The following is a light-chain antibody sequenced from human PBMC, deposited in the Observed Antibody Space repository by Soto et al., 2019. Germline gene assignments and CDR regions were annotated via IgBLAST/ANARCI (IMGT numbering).Light chain of an antibody. J-gene: IGLJ3*02. V-gene: IGLV1-44*01. CDR1: NSNFGSNT. Sequence: QSVLTQPPSASGTPGQRLTISCSGSNSNFGSNTVNWCQQLPGTAPELLIYNNNERPSGVPDRFSGSKSGTSASLAISGVQSEDEADYYCATWDDTLNVWVFGGGTKVTVL. CDR2: NNN. CDR3: ATWDDTLNVWV.